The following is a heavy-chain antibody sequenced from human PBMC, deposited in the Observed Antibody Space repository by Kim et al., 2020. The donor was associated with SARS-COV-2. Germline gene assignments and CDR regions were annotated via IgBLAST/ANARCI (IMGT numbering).Heavy chain of an antibody. Sequence: TSYAQKFQGRVTMTRDTSTSTVYMGLSSLRSEDTAVYYCARGTTLHYFDYWGQGTLVTVSS. CDR2: T. CDR3: ARGTTLHYFDY. J-gene: IGHJ4*02. V-gene: IGHV1-46*01. D-gene: IGHD2-2*01.